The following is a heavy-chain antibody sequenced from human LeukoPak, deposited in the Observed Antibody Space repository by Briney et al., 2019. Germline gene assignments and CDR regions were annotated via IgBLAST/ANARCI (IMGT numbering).Heavy chain of an antibody. CDR3: ARDREVMRHYYYYYMDV. V-gene: IGHV1-69*05. CDR1: AGTFSSYA. J-gene: IGHJ6*03. Sequence: SVKVSCKASAGTFSSYAISWVRQAPGQGLEGMGRIIPIFGTANYAQKFQGRVTITTDESTSTAYMELSSLRSEDTAVYYCARDREVMRHYYYYYMDVWGKGTTVTVSS. CDR2: IIPIFGTA. D-gene: IGHD2-21*01.